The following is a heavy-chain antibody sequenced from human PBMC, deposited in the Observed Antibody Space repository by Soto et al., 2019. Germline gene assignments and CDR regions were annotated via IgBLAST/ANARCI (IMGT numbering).Heavy chain of an antibody. CDR3: TLSYGDSYYYYYGMDA. CDR2: IHPGDSDT. V-gene: IGHV5-51*01. J-gene: IGHJ6*02. CDR1: GFSFSRYT. D-gene: IGHD4-17*01. Sequence: GESLKISCVGSGFSFSRYTVGWVRQVPGKGLEWMGVIHPGDSDTRYSPSFQGQVTISADKSISTAYLQWSSLKASDTAMYYCTLSYGDSYYYYYGMDAWGQGTTVTVSS.